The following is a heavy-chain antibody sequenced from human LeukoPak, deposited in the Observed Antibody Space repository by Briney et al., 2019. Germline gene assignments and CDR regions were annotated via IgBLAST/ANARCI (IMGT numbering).Heavy chain of an antibody. J-gene: IGHJ6*03. CDR1: GYRFTSYW. Sequence: GESLMISCKGSGYRFTSYWIGWVRQMPGKGQEWMGLIYPDDSDTRYSPSFQGQVTISADKSISTAYLQWSSLKASDTAMYYCARLAAAAGTDYYYMDVWGKGTTVTVSS. CDR3: ARLAAAAGTDYYYMDV. V-gene: IGHV5-51*01. D-gene: IGHD6-13*01. CDR2: IYPDDSDT.